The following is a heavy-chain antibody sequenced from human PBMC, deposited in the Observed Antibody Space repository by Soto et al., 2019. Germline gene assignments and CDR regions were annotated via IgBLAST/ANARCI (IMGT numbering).Heavy chain of an antibody. V-gene: IGHV3-30-3*01. Sequence: QVQLVESGGGVVQPGRSLRLSCAASGFTFSSYAMHWVRQAPGKGLEWVAVISYDGSNKYYADSVKGRFTISRDNSKNTLYLQMNSLRAEDTAVYYCAREKIVATIMMDVWGQGTTVTVSS. CDR2: ISYDGSNK. CDR1: GFTFSSYA. CDR3: AREKIVATIMMDV. D-gene: IGHD5-12*01. J-gene: IGHJ6*02.